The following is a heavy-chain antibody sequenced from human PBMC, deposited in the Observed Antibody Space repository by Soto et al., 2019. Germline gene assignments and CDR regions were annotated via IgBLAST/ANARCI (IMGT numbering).Heavy chain of an antibody. J-gene: IGHJ4*02. CDR2: ISSSSSYT. Sequence: GGSLRLSCAASGFTFSDYYMSWIRQGPGKGLEWVSYISSSSSYTNYADSVKGRFTISRDNAKNSLYLQMNSLRAEDTAVYYCARPRVPYDSSGYYSGWGQGTLVTVSS. V-gene: IGHV3-11*06. CDR3: ARPRVPYDSSGYYSG. D-gene: IGHD3-22*01. CDR1: GFTFSDYY.